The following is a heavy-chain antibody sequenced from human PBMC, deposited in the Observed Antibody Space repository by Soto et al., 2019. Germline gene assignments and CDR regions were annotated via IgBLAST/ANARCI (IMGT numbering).Heavy chain of an antibody. CDR1: GDSISSYY. J-gene: IGHJ4*02. CDR2: IYYSGNT. V-gene: IGHV4-59*01. Sequence: QVQLQESGPGLIKPSETLSLTCTVSGDSISSYYWSWIRQPPGKGLEWIGFIYYSGNTNYNPSLKSRVTMSIDTSKNQFCLKLSSVTAADTAVYYCARDHGIGASGPFDYWGRGSLVTVSS. CDR3: ARDHGIGASGPFDY. D-gene: IGHD6-13*01.